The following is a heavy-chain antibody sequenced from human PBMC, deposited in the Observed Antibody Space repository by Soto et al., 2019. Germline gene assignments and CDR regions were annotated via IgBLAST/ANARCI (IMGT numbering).Heavy chain of an antibody. CDR2: MNPNSGNT. V-gene: IGHV1-8*01. J-gene: IGHJ6*03. CDR1: GYTFTSYD. CDR3: ARSYGDYTPYSYMDV. D-gene: IGHD4-17*01. Sequence: GASVKVSCKASGYTFTSYDISWVRQATGQGLEWMGWMNPNSGNTGYAQKFQGRVTMTRNTSISTAYMELSSLRSEDTAVYYCARSYGDYTPYSYMDVWGEGTTVTVSS.